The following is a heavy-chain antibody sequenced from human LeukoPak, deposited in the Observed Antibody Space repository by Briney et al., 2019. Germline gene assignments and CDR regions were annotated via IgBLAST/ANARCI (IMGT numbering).Heavy chain of an antibody. D-gene: IGHD2-2*02. CDR3: ARDAGYCSSTSCYTVDY. CDR1: GFTVSSNY. V-gene: IGHV3-66*02. CDR2: IYNGGST. J-gene: IGHJ4*02. Sequence: GGSLRLSCAASGFTVSSNYMSWVRQAPGKGLEWVSVIYNGGSTYYADSVKGRFTISRVNSKNTLYLQMNSLRAEDTAVYYCARDAGYCSSTSCYTVDYWGQGTLVTVSS.